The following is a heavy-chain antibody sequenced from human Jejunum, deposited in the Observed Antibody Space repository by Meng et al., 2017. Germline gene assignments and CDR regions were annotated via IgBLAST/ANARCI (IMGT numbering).Heavy chain of an antibody. J-gene: IGHJ4*02. CDR3: ARHISVTGTRGFDY. V-gene: IGHV4-4*02. D-gene: IGHD6-19*01. CDR1: GASISSGNW. CDR2: LYQSGTT. Sequence: QVPLEESGPGLVQPSETLSLTCAVSGASISSGNWWSWVRQYPGKGLEWIGELYQSGTTNYTPSLKSRVTILLDTSKNQLSLELTSVTAADTAVYYCARHISVTGTRGFDYWGQGTLVTVSS.